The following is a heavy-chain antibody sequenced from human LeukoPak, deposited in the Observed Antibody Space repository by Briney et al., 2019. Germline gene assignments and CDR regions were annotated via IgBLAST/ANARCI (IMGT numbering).Heavy chain of an antibody. J-gene: IGHJ5*02. CDR3: ARAVVVAATVKWFDP. CDR1: GGSISGYY. V-gene: IGHV4-59*01. Sequence: PSEALSLTCTVSGGSISGYYWSWIRQSPGKGLEWIGYIYYSGSTNYNPSLKSRVTMSVDMSKSHFSLKVSSVTAADTAVYYCARAVVVAATVKWFDPWGQGTLVTVSS. D-gene: IGHD2-15*01. CDR2: IYYSGST.